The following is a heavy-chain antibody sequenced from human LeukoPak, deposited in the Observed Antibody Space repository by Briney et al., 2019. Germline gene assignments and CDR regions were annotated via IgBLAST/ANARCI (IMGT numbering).Heavy chain of an antibody. V-gene: IGHV3-23*01. J-gene: IGHJ4*02. CDR3: AKHGVVSIAVVPSTTYFDY. D-gene: IGHD2-2*01. CDR2: VSGSGSST. CDR1: GFTFLSYA. Sequence: GGSLRLACAASGFTFLSYAMGWVRQAPGKGLEWVSAVSGSGSSTYYADSVKGRFTISGDNSKNTLSLQMNSLRAEDTAVYYCAKHGVVSIAVVPSTTYFDYWGQGTLVTVSS.